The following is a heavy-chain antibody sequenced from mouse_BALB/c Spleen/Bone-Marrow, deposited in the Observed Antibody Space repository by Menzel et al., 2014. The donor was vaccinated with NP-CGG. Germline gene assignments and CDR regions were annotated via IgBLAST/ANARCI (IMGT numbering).Heavy chain of an antibody. V-gene: IGHV1S22*01. CDR2: IYPGSGST. Sequence: LQQSGSELVRPGASVKLSCKASGYTFTSYWMHWVKQRHGQGLEWIGNIYPGSGSTNYDEKFKSKGTLTVDTSSSTAYMHLSSLTSEDSAVYYCTRGYYPYYYAMDYWGQGTSVTASS. CDR1: GYTFTSYW. D-gene: IGHD2-3*01. J-gene: IGHJ4*01. CDR3: TRGYYPYYYAMDY.